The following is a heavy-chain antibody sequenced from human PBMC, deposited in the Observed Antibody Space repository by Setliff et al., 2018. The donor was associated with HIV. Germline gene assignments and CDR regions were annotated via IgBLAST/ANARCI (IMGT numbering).Heavy chain of an antibody. V-gene: IGHV4-39*01. D-gene: IGHD6-13*01. CDR2: IYYSGST. CDR1: GGSISSSSYY. Sequence: TLSLTCTVSGGSISSSSYYWGWIRQPPGKGLEWIGSIYYSGSTYYNPSLKSRVTISVDTSKNQFSLKLSSVTAADTAVYYCARGGAAAGIVSYYYYYMDVWGKGTTVTVSS. CDR3: ARGGAAAGIVSYYYYYMDV. J-gene: IGHJ6*03.